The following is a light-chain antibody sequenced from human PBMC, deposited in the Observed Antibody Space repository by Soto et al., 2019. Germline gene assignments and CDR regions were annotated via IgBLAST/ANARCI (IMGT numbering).Light chain of an antibody. CDR2: EVS. CDR1: SSDVGSYNY. Sequence: QSVPTQPASVSGSPGQSITISCTGTSSDVGSYNYVSWYQQHPGKAPKLMIYEVSYRPSGVSNRFSASKSGNTASLTISGLQAEDEADYYCSSFTTTTTLVVFGGGTKVTVL. J-gene: IGLJ2*01. V-gene: IGLV2-14*01. CDR3: SSFTTTTTLVV.